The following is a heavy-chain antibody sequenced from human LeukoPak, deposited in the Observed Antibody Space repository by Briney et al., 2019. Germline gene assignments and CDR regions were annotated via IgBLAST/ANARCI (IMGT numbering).Heavy chain of an antibody. D-gene: IGHD6-6*01. CDR3: AKEPGEYSSSRYFDY. V-gene: IGHV3-23*01. Sequence: GGSLRLSCAASGFTFSSYAMTWVRQAPGKGLEWVSAISGSGGSTYYADSVKGRFTISRDNSKNTLYLQMNSLRAEDTAVYYCAKEPGEYSSSRYFDYWGQGTLVTVSS. CDR2: ISGSGGST. CDR1: GFTFSSYA. J-gene: IGHJ4*02.